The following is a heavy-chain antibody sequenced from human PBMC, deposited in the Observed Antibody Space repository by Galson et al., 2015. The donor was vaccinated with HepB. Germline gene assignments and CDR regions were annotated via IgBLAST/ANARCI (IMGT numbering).Heavy chain of an antibody. CDR2: ISAYNGNT. CDR1: GYTFTSYG. Sequence: SVKVSCKASGYTFTSYGISWVRQAPGQGLEWMGWISAYNGNTNYAQKLQGRVTMTTDTSTSTAYMELRSLRSDDTAVYYCARDPTTVTTSYYYGMDVWGQGTTVTVSS. D-gene: IGHD4-17*01. V-gene: IGHV1-18*04. J-gene: IGHJ6*02. CDR3: ARDPTTVTTSYYYGMDV.